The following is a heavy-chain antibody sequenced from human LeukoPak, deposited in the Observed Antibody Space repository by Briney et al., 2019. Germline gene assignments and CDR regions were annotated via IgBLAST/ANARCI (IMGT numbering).Heavy chain of an antibody. V-gene: IGHV3-30*02. J-gene: IGHJ5*02. CDR1: GFTFSSYG. CDR3: AKDRPTSGYSSSWYFGPNWFDP. CDR2: IRYDGSNK. Sequence: GGPLRLSCAASGFTFSSYGMHWVRQAPGKGLEWVAFIRYDGSNKYYADSVKGRFTISRDNSTNTLYLQMNSLRAEDAAVYYCAKDRPTSGYSSSWYFGPNWFDPWGQGTLVTVSS. D-gene: IGHD6-13*01.